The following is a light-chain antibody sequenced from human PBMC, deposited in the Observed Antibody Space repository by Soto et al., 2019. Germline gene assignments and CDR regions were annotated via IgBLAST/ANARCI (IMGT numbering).Light chain of an antibody. V-gene: IGLV2-14*01. J-gene: IGLJ1*01. Sequence: QSALTQPASVSGSPGQSITISCTGTSSDVAAYNYVSWYQQHPGKAPELMIYEVSNRRSGVSNRFSGSRSGNRASLSISGVQAEDEAGYCCGSYTRWSTGVFGTGTKLTVL. CDR2: EVS. CDR3: GSYTRWSTGV. CDR1: SSDVAAYNY.